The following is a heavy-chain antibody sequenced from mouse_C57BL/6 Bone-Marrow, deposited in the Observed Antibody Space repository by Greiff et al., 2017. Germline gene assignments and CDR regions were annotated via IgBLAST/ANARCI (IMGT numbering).Heavy chain of an antibody. CDR1: GFSFNTYA. V-gene: IGHV10-1*01. CDR2: IRSKSNNYAT. CDR3: VRPHYGNGAWFAY. J-gene: IGHJ3*01. Sequence: EVQGVESGGGLVQPKGSLKLSCAASGFSFNTYAMNWVRQAPGKGLEWVARIRSKSNNYATYYADSVKDRFTISRDDSESMLYLQMNNLKTEDTAMYCCVRPHYGNGAWFAYWGQGTLVTVSA. D-gene: IGHD2-1*01.